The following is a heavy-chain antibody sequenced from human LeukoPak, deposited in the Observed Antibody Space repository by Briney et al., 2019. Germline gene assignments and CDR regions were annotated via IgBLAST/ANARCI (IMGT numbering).Heavy chain of an antibody. CDR2: INHSGST. CDR3: ARSRDGYHPLDY. J-gene: IGHJ4*02. Sequence: SETLSLTCAVYGGSFSGYYWSWIRQPPGKGLEWIGEINHSGSTNYNPSLKSRATISVDTFKNQFSLKLSSVTATDTALYYCARSRDGYHPLDYWGQGTLVTVSS. V-gene: IGHV4-34*01. D-gene: IGHD5-24*01. CDR1: GGSFSGYY.